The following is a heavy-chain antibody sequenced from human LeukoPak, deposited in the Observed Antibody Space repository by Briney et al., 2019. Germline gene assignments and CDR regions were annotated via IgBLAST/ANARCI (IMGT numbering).Heavy chain of an antibody. Sequence: GGSLRLSCAASGFTFARNSMSWVRQAPGKGLEWVSGISSSGDDTYYTDSVRGRFTVSRDNSRNTLYLQMHSLRGEDTALYYCAKESRLEAAGAFTYWGQGALVTVSS. CDR1: GFTFARNS. CDR3: AKESRLEAAGAFTY. J-gene: IGHJ4*02. V-gene: IGHV3-23*01. CDR2: ISSSGDDT. D-gene: IGHD6-13*01.